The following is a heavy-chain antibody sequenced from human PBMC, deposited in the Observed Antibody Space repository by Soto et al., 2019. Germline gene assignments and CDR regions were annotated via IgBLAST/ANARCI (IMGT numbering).Heavy chain of an antibody. CDR3: ARHFDVHTALDYYYFDL. Sequence: QVQLQESGPGLVKTSETLSLTCTVSGVSISPYYWTWIRQPAGKGLEWIGHLYSSGRATYNPSLKNRVNMSVFSDHFSLTLKSVTAADTSVYYCARHFDVHTALDYYYFDLWGRGAMVTFS. V-gene: IGHV4-4*07. J-gene: IGHJ2*01. D-gene: IGHD5-18*01. CDR2: LYSSGRA. CDR1: GVSISPYY.